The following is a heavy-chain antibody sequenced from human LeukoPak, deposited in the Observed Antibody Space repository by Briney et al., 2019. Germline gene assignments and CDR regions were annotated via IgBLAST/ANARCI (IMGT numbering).Heavy chain of an antibody. CDR3: ARVPAAGTRAFDI. V-gene: IGHV4-61*02. CDR2: IYTSGST. J-gene: IGHJ3*02. D-gene: IGHD6-13*01. Sequence: SETLSLTCTVSGGSISSGSYYWSWIRQPAGKGLEWIGRIYTSGSTNYNPSLKSRVTISVDTSKNQFSLKLSSVTAADTAVYYCARVPAAGTRAFDIRGQGTMVTVSS. CDR1: GGSISSGSYY.